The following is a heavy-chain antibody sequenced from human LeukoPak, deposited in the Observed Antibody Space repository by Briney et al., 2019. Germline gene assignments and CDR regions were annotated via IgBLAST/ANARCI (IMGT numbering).Heavy chain of an antibody. V-gene: IGHV4-34*01. CDR3: ATPTRGGIAVTGTFGH. D-gene: IGHD6-19*01. CDR1: GGAFTGYY. J-gene: IGHJ4*02. Sequence: SETLSLTCAGSGGAFTGYYWSWIRQLPGKGLEWIGEINHSGATNYNPSLKSRVTISVDTSKNQFSLRLTSVSAADTGVYYCATPTRGGIAVTGTFGHWGQGTQVTVSS. CDR2: INHSGAT.